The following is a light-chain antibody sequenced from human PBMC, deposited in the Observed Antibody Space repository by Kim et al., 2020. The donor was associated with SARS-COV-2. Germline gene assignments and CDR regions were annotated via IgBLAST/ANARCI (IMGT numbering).Light chain of an antibody. V-gene: IGKV1-39*01. CDR2: AAS. Sequence: APVRDRVTITCRARQTISTYLNWYQQRPGKAPTLLIYAASSLQPGVPTRFRGSGSGTDFTLTISSPQPEDFATYFCQQSLSTPYTFGQGTKLEI. CDR1: QTISTY. CDR3: QQSLSTPYT. J-gene: IGKJ2*01.